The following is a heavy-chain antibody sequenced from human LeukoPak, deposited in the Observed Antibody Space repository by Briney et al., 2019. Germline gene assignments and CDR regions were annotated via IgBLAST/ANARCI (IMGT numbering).Heavy chain of an antibody. D-gene: IGHD3-10*01. CDR1: GYTFTGYY. CDR2: INPNSGGT. CDR3: ASRESWYYGSGSLGY. J-gene: IGHJ4*02. Sequence: ASVKVSCKASGYTFTGYYMHWVRQAPGQGLEWMGWINPNSGGTNYAQKFQGRVTMTRDTSISTAYMELSRLRSDDTAVYYCASRESWYYGSGSLGYWGQGTLVTVSS. V-gene: IGHV1-2*02.